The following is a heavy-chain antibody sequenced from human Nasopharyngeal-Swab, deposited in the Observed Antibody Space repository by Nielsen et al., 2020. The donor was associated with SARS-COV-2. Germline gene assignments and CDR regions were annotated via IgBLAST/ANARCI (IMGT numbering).Heavy chain of an antibody. CDR3: AKEGFLGIFDY. Sequence: GGSLRLSCAASGFTFSSYAMSWVRQAPGKGLEWVSYISSSSSTIYYADSVKGRFTISRDNSKNTLYLQMNSLRAEDTAVYYCAKEGFLGIFDYWGQGTLVTVSS. CDR1: GFTFSSYA. D-gene: IGHD2/OR15-2a*01. CDR2: ISSSSSTI. J-gene: IGHJ4*02. V-gene: IGHV3-23*01.